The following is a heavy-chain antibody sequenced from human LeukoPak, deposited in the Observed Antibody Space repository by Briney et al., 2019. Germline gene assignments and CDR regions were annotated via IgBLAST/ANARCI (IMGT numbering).Heavy chain of an antibody. CDR2: INHSGST. CDR1: GGSFSGYY. J-gene: IGHJ6*02. Sequence: SETLSLTCAVYGGSFSGYYWSWIRQPPGKGLEWIGEINHSGSTNYNPSLKSRVTISVDTSKNQFSLKLSSVTAADTAVYYCAKYSSSSNDYYGMDVWGQGTTVTVSS. D-gene: IGHD6-6*01. V-gene: IGHV4-34*01. CDR3: AKYSSSSNDYYGMDV.